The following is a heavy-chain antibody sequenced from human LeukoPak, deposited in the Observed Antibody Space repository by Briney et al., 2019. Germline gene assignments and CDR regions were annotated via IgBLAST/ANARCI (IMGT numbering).Heavy chain of an antibody. CDR2: IYPGDSDT. D-gene: IGHD5-12*01. CDR1: GYSFTSYW. J-gene: IGHJ3*02. CDR3: ARHLSGYDPAFDI. Sequence: GESLKISCKGSGYSFTSYWIGWVREMPGKGLEWMGIIYPGDSDTRYSPSFQGQVTISADKSISTAYLQWSSLKASDTAMYYCARHLSGYDPAFDIWGQGTMVTVSS. V-gene: IGHV5-51*01.